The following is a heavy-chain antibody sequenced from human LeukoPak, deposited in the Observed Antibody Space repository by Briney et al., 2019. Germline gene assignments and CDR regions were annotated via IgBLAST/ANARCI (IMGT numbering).Heavy chain of an antibody. V-gene: IGHV3-9*01. J-gene: IGHJ4*02. CDR1: GFTFDDYA. CDR3: AKGPGDDY. D-gene: IGHD2-2*01. CDR2: ISWNSGSI. Sequence: PGRSLRLSCAASGFTFDDYAMHWVRQAPGKGLEWVSGISWNSGSIGYADSVKGRFTISRDNAKNSLYLQMNSLRAEDTALYYCAKGPGDDYWGQGTLVTVFS.